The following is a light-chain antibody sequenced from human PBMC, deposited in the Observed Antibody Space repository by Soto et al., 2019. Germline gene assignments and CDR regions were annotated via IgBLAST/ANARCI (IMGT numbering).Light chain of an antibody. CDR2: EVS. J-gene: IGLJ2*01. CDR1: SSDVGGYNY. Sequence: QSALTQPPSASGSPGQSVTIACTGSSSDVGGYNYVSWYQQHPGKAPKLMIYEVSKRPSGVPGRFSGSKSGNTASLTVSGLKAEDEADYYCSSYAGSNNVVFGGGTKVNVL. V-gene: IGLV2-8*01. CDR3: SSYAGSNNVV.